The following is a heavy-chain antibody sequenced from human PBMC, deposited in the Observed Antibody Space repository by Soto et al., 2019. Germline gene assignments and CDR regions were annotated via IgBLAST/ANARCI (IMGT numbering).Heavy chain of an antibody. J-gene: IGHJ3*02. CDR2: IYYSGST. Sequence: SEILSLTCTVSGGCISSYYWSWIRQPPGKGLEWIGYIYYSGSTNYNPSLKSRVTISVDTSKNQFSLKLSSVTAADTAVYYCASAYYDSSGYYGYDAFDIWGQGTMVTVSS. V-gene: IGHV4-59*01. D-gene: IGHD3-22*01. CDR3: ASAYYDSSGYYGYDAFDI. CDR1: GGCISSYY.